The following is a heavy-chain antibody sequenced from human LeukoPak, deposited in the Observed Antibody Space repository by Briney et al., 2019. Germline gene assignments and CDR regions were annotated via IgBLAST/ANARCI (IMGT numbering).Heavy chain of an antibody. CDR2: IYYSGST. D-gene: IGHD3-3*01. Sequence: SETLSLTCTVSGGSISSYYWSWIRQPPGKGLEWIGYIYYSGSTNYNPSLKSRVTISVDTSKNQFSLKLSSVSAADTAVYYCARPRGVVDAFDIWGQGTMVTVSS. V-gene: IGHV4-59*01. CDR1: GGSISSYY. CDR3: ARPRGVVDAFDI. J-gene: IGHJ3*02.